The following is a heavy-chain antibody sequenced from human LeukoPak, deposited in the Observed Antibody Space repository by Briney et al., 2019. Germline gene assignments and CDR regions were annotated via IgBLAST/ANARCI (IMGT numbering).Heavy chain of an antibody. D-gene: IGHD6-19*01. CDR1: GYTYTNYG. Sequence: ASVKVSCKASGYTYTNYGISWVRQAPGQGLEWMGWINGYSGNTNYTQKLQGRVTVTTDTSTSTASMELRSLRSDDTAVYYCARGGAKHSGWFIDHWGQGTLVTVSS. V-gene: IGHV1-18*01. J-gene: IGHJ4*02. CDR2: INGYSGNT. CDR3: ARGGAKHSGWFIDH.